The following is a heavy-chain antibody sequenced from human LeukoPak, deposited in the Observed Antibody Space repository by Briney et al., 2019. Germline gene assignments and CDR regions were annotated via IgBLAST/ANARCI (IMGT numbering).Heavy chain of an antibody. CDR2: ISTSGST. V-gene: IGHV4-61*02. D-gene: IGHD5-18*01. CDR3: ARGRIQLWGLEGWFDP. J-gene: IGHJ5*02. Sequence: SETLSLTCTVSGGFSNSGSYYWSWIRQPAGKGLEWIGRISTSGSTNYNPSLKSRVTISVDTSKNQFSLKLSSVTAADTAVYYCARGRIQLWGLEGWFDPWGQGTLVTVPS. CDR1: GGFSNSGSYY.